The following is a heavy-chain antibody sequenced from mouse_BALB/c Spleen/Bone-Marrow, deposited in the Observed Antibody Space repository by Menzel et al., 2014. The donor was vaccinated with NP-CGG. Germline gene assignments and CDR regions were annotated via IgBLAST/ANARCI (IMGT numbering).Heavy chain of an antibody. CDR3: ARGITLVPYFDY. Sequence: VKLVESGPEVVNPGASVRISCKASGYNFTRYYVHWVRQRPGQGLEWIGSIYPGNVNIKYNEKFKGKATLTADKSSSTASMQLSSLTSEDSAVYFCARGITLVPYFDYWGQGTTLTVSS. D-gene: IGHD2-4*01. CDR2: IYPGNVNI. V-gene: IGHV1S56*01. CDR1: GYNFTRYY. J-gene: IGHJ2*01.